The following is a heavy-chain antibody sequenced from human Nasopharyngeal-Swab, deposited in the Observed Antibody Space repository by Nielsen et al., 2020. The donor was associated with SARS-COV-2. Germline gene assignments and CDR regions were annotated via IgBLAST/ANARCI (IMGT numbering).Heavy chain of an antibody. CDR1: GYTFTSYA. CDR2: INAGNGNT. D-gene: IGHD3-3*01. V-gene: IGHV1-3*01. J-gene: IGHJ5*02. Sequence: ASVTVSCKASGYTFTSYAMHWVRQAPGQRLEWMGWINAGNGNTNYSQKFQGRVTITRDTSASTAYMELSSLRSEDTAVYYCARGGRITIFGVAIPERARFDPWGQGTLVTVSS. CDR3: ARGGRITIFGVAIPERARFDP.